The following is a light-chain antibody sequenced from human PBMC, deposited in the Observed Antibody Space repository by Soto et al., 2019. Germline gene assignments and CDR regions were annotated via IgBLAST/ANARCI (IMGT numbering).Light chain of an antibody. V-gene: IGKV1-6*01. Sequence: AIQMTQSHPSLSASVGDRVTITCRASQGIRNELGWYQQKPGKAPKLLIYAASSLQSGVPSRFSGSGSGTDFTLTISSLQPEDFGTYYCLQDNNYSRTFGQGTRLEIK. CDR3: LQDNNYSRT. CDR2: AAS. J-gene: IGKJ2*02. CDR1: QGIRNE.